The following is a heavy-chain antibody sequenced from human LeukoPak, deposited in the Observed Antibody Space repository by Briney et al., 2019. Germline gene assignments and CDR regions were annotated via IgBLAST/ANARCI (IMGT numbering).Heavy chain of an antibody. CDR1: GITLSNYG. Sequence: PGGSLRLSCAVSGITLSNYGMSWVRQAPGKGLEWVAGISDSGGRTNYADSVKGRFTISRDNSRNTVYLQINSLRAEDTAVYYCGKTTVGYSSGQKPAWPVDYWGQGTLVTVSS. CDR2: ISDSGGRT. V-gene: IGHV3-23*01. J-gene: IGHJ4*02. D-gene: IGHD5-18*01. CDR3: GKTTVGYSSGQKPAWPVDY.